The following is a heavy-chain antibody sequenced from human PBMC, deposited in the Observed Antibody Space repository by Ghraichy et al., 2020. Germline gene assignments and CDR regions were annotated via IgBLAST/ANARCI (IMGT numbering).Heavy chain of an antibody. CDR3: ARGGGSYYGSGSYFYY. Sequence: ESLNISCAVYGGSFSGYYWSWIRQPPGKGLEWIGEINHSGSTNYNPSLKSRVTISVDTSKNQFSLKLSSVTAADTAVYYCARGGGSYYGSGSYFYYWGQGTLVTVSS. CDR2: INHSGST. J-gene: IGHJ4*02. D-gene: IGHD3-10*01. V-gene: IGHV4-34*01. CDR1: GGSFSGYY.